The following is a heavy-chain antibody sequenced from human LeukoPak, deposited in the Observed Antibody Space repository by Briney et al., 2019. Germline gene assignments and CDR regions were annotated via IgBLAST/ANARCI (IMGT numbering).Heavy chain of an antibody. D-gene: IGHD4-17*01. CDR3: AADPYDYGDYVLGY. Sequence: PGGSLRLSCSASGFTFSSYAMHWVRQAPGKGLEYVSAISSYGGSTYYTDSVKGRFTISRDNSKNTLYLQMSSLRAEDTAVYYCAADPYDYGDYVLGYWGQGTLVTVSS. CDR2: ISSYGGST. V-gene: IGHV3-64D*09. J-gene: IGHJ4*02. CDR1: GFTFSSYA.